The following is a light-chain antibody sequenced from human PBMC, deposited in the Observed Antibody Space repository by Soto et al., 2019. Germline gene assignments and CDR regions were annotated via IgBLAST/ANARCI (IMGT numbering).Light chain of an antibody. CDR2: RSN. CDR3: ATWDDSLSGVV. CDR1: SSNIGSNS. Sequence: QSVLTQPPSVSGTPGQRVTISCSGSSSNIGSNSVYWYQQLPGTAPKLLIFRSNQRPSGVPDRFSGSKSGTSASLAIRGLLSEDEADYYCATWDDSLSGVVFGGGTKLTVL. V-gene: IGLV1-47*01. J-gene: IGLJ2*01.